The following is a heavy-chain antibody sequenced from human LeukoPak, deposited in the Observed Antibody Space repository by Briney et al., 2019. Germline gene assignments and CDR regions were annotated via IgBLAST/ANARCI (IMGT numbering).Heavy chain of an antibody. V-gene: IGHV1-18*01. J-gene: IGHJ4*02. CDR1: GYTFTNYG. Sequence: GASVKVSCKASGYTFTNYGISWVRQAPGQGPEWMGWVSAYNGNTNYAQKFQDRVTMTTDTSTNTAYMELRSLRSDDTAVYYCARVALAEGDYWGQGTRVTVSS. CDR3: ARVALAEGDY. CDR2: VSAYNGNT.